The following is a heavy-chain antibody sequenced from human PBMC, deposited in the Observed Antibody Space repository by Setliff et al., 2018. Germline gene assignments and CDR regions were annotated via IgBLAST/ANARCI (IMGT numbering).Heavy chain of an antibody. CDR3: ARDFSTPHFGVARGSYYYYYMDV. CDR1: GVSVSRHY. Sequence: PSETLSLTCIVSGVSVSRHYWSWIRQPPGKGLEWIGHVHPDGSTNYNPSLYSRLIISVDTSKNQFSLKLSSVTAADTAVYYCARDFSTPHFGVARGSYYYYYMDVWGKGTTVTVSS. CDR2: VHPDGST. V-gene: IGHV4-59*02. D-gene: IGHD3-3*01. J-gene: IGHJ6*03.